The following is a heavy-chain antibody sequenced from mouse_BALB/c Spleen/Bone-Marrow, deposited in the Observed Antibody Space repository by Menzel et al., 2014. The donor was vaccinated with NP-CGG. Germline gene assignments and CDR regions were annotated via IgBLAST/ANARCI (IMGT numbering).Heavy chain of an antibody. J-gene: IGHJ4*01. CDR1: GFSLASYG. Sequence: QVQLQQSGPGLVAPSQSLSIPCTISGFSLASYGVHWVRQPPGKGLEWLGVMWAGGSTNYNSALMSKQSISKDNSESQVFLKMNSLQTHDTAMYYCARGSYFYSMDYWGQGTSVTVSS. CDR3: ARGSYFYSMDY. V-gene: IGHV2-9*02. CDR2: MWAGGST.